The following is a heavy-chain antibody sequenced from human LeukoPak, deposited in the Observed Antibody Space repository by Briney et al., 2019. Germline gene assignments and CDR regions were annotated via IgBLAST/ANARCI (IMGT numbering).Heavy chain of an antibody. Sequence: GGSLRLSCAASGFTFSSYAMSWVRQAPGKGLEWVSAISGSGGSTYYADSVKGRFTISRDNSKNTLYLQMNSPRAEDTAVYYCAKAPYGSGSYYFNWFDPWGQGTLVTVSS. CDR1: GFTFSSYA. D-gene: IGHD3-10*01. CDR2: ISGSGGST. CDR3: AKAPYGSGSYYFNWFDP. V-gene: IGHV3-23*01. J-gene: IGHJ5*02.